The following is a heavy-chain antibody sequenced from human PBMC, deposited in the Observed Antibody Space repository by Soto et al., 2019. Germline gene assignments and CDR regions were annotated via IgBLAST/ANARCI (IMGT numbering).Heavy chain of an antibody. CDR1: GGTLSTYG. Sequence: QVQLVQSGAEVKKPGSSVKVSCKASGGTLSTYGINWVRQAPGQGLEWMGGTIPNFDTAHYSQKFQDRMKINADETTSTGYMELSSLRSEDTAVYYCARDGGYSGYDYCFDYWGRGALVTVSS. J-gene: IGHJ4*02. D-gene: IGHD5-12*01. CDR3: ARDGGYSGYDYCFDY. CDR2: TIPNFDTA. V-gene: IGHV1-69*01.